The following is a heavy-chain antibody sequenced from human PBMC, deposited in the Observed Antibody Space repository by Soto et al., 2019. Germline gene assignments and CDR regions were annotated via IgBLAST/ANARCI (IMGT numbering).Heavy chain of an antibody. CDR1: GGSVSSGNYY. CDR2: IYYTGST. J-gene: IGHJ4*02. V-gene: IGHV4-61*01. Sequence: SETLSLTCSVSGGSVSSGNYYWSWIRQPPGKGLEWIGYIYYTGSTNYNPSLKSRVTISVDTSKNHFSLTLSSVTAADTAVYYCEGHRDATETYDYWSQGTPVTVSA. CDR3: EGHRDATETYDY. D-gene: IGHD4-17*01.